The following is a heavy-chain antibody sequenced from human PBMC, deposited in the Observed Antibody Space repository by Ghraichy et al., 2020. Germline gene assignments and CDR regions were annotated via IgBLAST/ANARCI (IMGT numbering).Heavy chain of an antibody. D-gene: IGHD1/OR15-1a*01. J-gene: IGHJ6*02. CDR1: GDSVSRFY. Sequence: SQTLSLTCSVSGDSVSRFYWSWTRQSPGKGLEWIGYIYYSGSSMYNPSLKGRVTMSVDTSKNQFSLNVRSVTDADTAVYYCARWRNNMDVWGQGTTVIVSS. CDR3: ARWRNNMDV. CDR2: IYYSGSS. V-gene: IGHV4-59*02.